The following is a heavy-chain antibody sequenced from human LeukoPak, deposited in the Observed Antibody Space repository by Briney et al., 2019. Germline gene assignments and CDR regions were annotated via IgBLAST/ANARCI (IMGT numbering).Heavy chain of an antibody. CDR3: ARVGNGSYFDY. D-gene: IGHD1-26*01. CDR1: GGSVSSGSYY. Sequence: SETLSLTCTVSGGSVSSGSYYWSWIRQPPGKGLEWIGYIYYSGSTNYNPSLKSRVTISVDTSKNQFSLKLSSVTAADTAVYYCARVGNGSYFDYWGQGTLVTVSS. V-gene: IGHV4-61*01. CDR2: IYYSGST. J-gene: IGHJ4*02.